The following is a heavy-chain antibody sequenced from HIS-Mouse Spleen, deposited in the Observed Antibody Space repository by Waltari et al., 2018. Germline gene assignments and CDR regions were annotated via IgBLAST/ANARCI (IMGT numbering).Heavy chain of an antibody. D-gene: IGHD5-18*01. CDR3: ARIGSHRRGYSYGYWFDP. CDR2: MKPNSGNR. V-gene: IGHV1-8*01. J-gene: IGHJ5*02. Sequence: QVQLVQSGAEVKKPGASVKVSCKASGYTFTSYDINWVRQATGQGLEWMGWMKPNSGNRGYAKKFQGRVTMTRNTSISTAYMELSSRRSEDTAVYYCARIGSHRRGYSYGYWFDPWGQGTLVTVSS. CDR1: GYTFTSYD.